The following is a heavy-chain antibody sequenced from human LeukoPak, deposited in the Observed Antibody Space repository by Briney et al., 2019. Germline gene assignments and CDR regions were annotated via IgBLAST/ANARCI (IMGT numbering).Heavy chain of an antibody. D-gene: IGHD3-22*01. CDR3: ARDPRSDSRIPGRRYFDL. CDR1: EFTFSSSS. CDR2: ISSSRGYI. Sequence: GGSLRLSCAASEFTFSSSSMNWVRQAPGKGLEWLSSISSSRGYIYYAASVKGRFTISRDNAKNSLYLQMDTLRAEDTAVYYYARDPRSDSRIPGRRYFDLWGRGTLVTVSS. J-gene: IGHJ2*01. V-gene: IGHV3-21*01.